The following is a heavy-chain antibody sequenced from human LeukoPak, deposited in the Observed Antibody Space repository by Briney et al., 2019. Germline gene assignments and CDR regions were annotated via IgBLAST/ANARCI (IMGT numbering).Heavy chain of an antibody. CDR3: ARGQGATVPQVGKNWFDP. CDR1: GGSISSYY. D-gene: IGHD1-26*01. CDR2: IYYRGST. J-gene: IGHJ5*02. Sequence: PSETLSLTCTVSGGSISSYYWSWIGQPPGKGLEWIGYIYYRGSTNINPSLRSRVILSVDTSKNQFSLKLISVTAADTAVYYCARGQGATVPQVGKNWFDPWGQGTRVIVSS. V-gene: IGHV4-59*12.